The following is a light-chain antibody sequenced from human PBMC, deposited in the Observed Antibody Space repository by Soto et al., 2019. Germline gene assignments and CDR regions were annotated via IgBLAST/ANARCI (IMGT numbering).Light chain of an antibody. CDR3: QQYGSTPVT. Sequence: EIVMTQSPATLSVSRWERATLSCRASQSVDTNLAWYQQKPGQAPRLLIYGASSRATGIPDRFSGSGSGTDFSLTISRLEPEDFAVHYCQQYGSTPVTFGGVTRLEIK. J-gene: IGKJ5*01. CDR2: GAS. CDR1: QSVDTN. V-gene: IGKV3-20*01.